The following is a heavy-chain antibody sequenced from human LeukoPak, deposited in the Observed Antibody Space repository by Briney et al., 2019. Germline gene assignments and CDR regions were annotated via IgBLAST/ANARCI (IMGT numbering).Heavy chain of an antibody. CDR1: GFTFSSYS. CDR2: ISSSSSTI. Sequence: LTGGSLRPSCAASGFTFSSYSMNWVRQAPGKGLEWVSYISSSSSTIYYADSVKGRFTISRDNAKNSLYPQMNSLRAEDTAVYYCARDSTVTTCDYWGQGTLVTVSS. V-gene: IGHV3-48*01. CDR3: ARDSTVTTCDY. J-gene: IGHJ4*02. D-gene: IGHD4-17*01.